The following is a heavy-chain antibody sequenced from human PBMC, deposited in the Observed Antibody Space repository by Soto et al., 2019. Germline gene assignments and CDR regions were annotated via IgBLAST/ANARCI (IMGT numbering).Heavy chain of an antibody. J-gene: IGHJ6*02. Sequence: VASVKVSCKASGGTFSSYAISGVRQAPGQGLEWMGGIIPIFGTANYAQKFQGRVTITADESTSTAYMELSSLRSEDTAVYYCARIIHDYANYYYYGMDVWGQGTTVTVSS. CDR2: IIPIFGTA. CDR1: GGTFSSYA. V-gene: IGHV1-69*13. D-gene: IGHD4-17*01. CDR3: ARIIHDYANYYYYGMDV.